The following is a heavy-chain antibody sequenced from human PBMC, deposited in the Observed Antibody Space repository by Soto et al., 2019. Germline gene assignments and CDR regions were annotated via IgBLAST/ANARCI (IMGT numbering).Heavy chain of an antibody. V-gene: IGHV1-58*02. Sequence: ASVKVSCKASGSGFISSGIQWVRQAHGQLLEWIGWIVVASGQTNYAQNFRGRVAITRDTSTATAYIELTGLTSEDTAVYFCSADRPDIGVGWWVWGQGTTVTVSS. CDR1: GSGFISSG. CDR3: SADRPDIGVGWWV. J-gene: IGHJ6*02. CDR2: IVVASGQT. D-gene: IGHD2-15*01.